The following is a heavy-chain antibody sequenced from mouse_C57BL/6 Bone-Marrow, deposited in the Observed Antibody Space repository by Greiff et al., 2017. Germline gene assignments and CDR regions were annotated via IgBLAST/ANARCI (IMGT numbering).Heavy chain of an antibody. V-gene: IGHV2-6*01. Sequence: VQGVESGPGLVAPSQSLSIPCTVSGFSLTSYGVDWVRQSPGKGLEWLGIIWGVGSTNYNSAPKSRLSISKDNSKSQVFLKMNSLQTDDTAMYYCARNSLRYYGSSFPYAMDYWGQGTSVTVSS. CDR3: ARNSLRYYGSSFPYAMDY. CDR1: GFSLTSYG. CDR2: IWGVGST. D-gene: IGHD1-1*01. J-gene: IGHJ4*01.